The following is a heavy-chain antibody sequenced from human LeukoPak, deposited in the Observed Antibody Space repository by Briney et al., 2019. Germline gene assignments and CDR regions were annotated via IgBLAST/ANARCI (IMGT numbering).Heavy chain of an antibody. J-gene: IGHJ4*02. CDR2: VSNSGGVST. Sequence: GGSLRLSCAASGFTFSSYWMSWVRQAPGKGLEWVSIVSNSGGVSTYYADSVKGRFTISRDNSKNTLYLQMNSLRAEDTAIYYCAKGVDFDYWGQGTLVTVSS. V-gene: IGHV3-23*01. CDR1: GFTFSSYW. CDR3: AKGVDFDY.